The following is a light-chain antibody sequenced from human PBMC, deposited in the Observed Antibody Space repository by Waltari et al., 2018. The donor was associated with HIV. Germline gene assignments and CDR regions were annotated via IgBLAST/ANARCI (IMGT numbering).Light chain of an antibody. V-gene: IGLV2-8*01. CDR1: SSDVGGYNY. Sequence: QSALTQPPSASGSPGQSATISCTGTSSDVGGYNYVPWYQQHPSKAPKLMIYEVNKRPSGVPDRFAGSKSGNTASLTVSGLQAEDEADYYCSSYAGSNNRVFGGGTKLTVL. CDR2: EVN. CDR3: SSYAGSNNRV. J-gene: IGLJ2*01.